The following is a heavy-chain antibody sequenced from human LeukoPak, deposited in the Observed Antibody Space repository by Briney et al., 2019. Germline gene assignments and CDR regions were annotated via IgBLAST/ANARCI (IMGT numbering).Heavy chain of an antibody. D-gene: IGHD6-19*01. J-gene: IGHJ1*01. Sequence: SETLSLTCTVSGGSISSYYWSWIRQPPGKGLEWIGYIYYSGSTNYNPSLKSRVTISVDTSENQFSLKLSSVTAADTAVYYCARESSGWYDQYFQHRGQGTLVTVSS. CDR1: GGSISSYY. V-gene: IGHV4-59*01. CDR2: IYYSGST. CDR3: ARESSGWYDQYFQH.